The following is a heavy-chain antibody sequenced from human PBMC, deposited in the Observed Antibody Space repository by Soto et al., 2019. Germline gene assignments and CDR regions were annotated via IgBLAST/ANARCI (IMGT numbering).Heavy chain of an antibody. V-gene: IGHV1-69*08. D-gene: IGHD2-21*01. J-gene: IGHJ6*02. CDR2: IIPILGIA. Sequence: QVQLVQSGAEVKKPGSSVKVSCKASGGTFSSYTISWVRQAPGQGLEWMGRIIPILGIANYAQKFQGRVTNTANKSTSTAYMELSSMRSEDKAVYYCAREKESIGMDVWGQGTTVTVSS. CDR1: GGTFSSYT. CDR3: AREKESIGMDV.